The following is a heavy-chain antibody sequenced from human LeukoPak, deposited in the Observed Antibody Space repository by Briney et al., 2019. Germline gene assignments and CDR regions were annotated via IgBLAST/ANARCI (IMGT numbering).Heavy chain of an antibody. J-gene: IGHJ6*03. CDR2: IKQDGSEK. CDR3: AREFVAGTHYYYYYMDV. CDR1: GFTFNSYW. D-gene: IGHD6-19*01. V-gene: IGHV3-7*01. Sequence: GGSLRLSCAASGFTFNSYWMSWVRQAPGKGLEWVANIKQDGSEKYYVDSVKGRFTISRDNAKNSLYLQMNSLRAEDTAVYYCAREFVAGTHYYYYYMDVWGKGTTVTVSS.